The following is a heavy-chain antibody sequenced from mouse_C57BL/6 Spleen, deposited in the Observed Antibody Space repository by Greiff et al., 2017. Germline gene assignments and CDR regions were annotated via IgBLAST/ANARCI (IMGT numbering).Heavy chain of an antibody. V-gene: IGHV1-69*01. CDR1: GYTFTSYW. J-gene: IGHJ4*01. Sequence: VQLQQPGAELVMPGASVKLSCKASGYTFTSYWMHWVKQRPGQGLEWIGEIDPADSYTNYNQKFKGKSTLTVDKSSSTAYMQLSSLTSEDSAVYYCASPLNSSYAMDYWGQGTSVTVSS. CDR3: ASPLNSSYAMDY. CDR2: IDPADSYT. D-gene: IGHD1-1*01.